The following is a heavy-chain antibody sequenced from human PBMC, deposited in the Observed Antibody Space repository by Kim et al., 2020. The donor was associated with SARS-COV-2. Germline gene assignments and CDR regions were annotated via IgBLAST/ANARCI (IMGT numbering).Heavy chain of an antibody. CDR1: GYNFTNYP. Sequence: ASVKVSCKTSGYNFTNYPLNWVRQGPGQGLEWMGWIHTKTGNPTYAPGFRSRLVFSLDTSVNTAYLQINNLKDADSGVYYCARIADRDHWGHGTRRTFSS. CDR3: ARIADRDH. D-gene: IGHD2-21*01. J-gene: IGHJ4*01. CDR2: IHTKTGNP. V-gene: IGHV7-4-1*02.